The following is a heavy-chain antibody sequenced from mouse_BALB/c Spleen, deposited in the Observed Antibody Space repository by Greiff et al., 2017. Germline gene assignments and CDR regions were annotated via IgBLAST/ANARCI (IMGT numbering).Heavy chain of an antibody. CDR1: GFTFSSYG. V-gene: IGHV5-6*01. Sequence: EVMLVESGGDLVKPGGSLKLSCAASGFTFSSYGMSWVRQTPDKRLEWVATISSGGSYTYYPDSVKGRFTISRDNAKNTLYLQMSSLKSEDTAMYYCARPFLDYWGQGTSVTVSS. CDR3: ARPFLDY. J-gene: IGHJ4*01. CDR2: ISSGGSYT.